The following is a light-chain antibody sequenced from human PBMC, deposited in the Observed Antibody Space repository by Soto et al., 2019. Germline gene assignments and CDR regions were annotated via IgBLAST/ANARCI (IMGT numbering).Light chain of an antibody. Sequence: QSVLTQPPSASGTPGQRVAISCSGSNSNIGSNHVNWYQQLPGTAPKLLIYGNNQRPSGVPDRFSGSRSGTSASLAISGLQSEDEADYYCAAWDDSLNGHVVFGGGIKLTVL. J-gene: IGLJ2*01. CDR1: NSNIGSNH. CDR3: AAWDDSLNGHVV. V-gene: IGLV1-44*01. CDR2: GNN.